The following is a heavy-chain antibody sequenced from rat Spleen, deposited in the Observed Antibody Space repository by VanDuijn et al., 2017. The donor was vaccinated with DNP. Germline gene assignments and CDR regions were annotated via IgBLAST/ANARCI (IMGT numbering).Heavy chain of an antibody. CDR2: IGSDAYAP. CDR1: GFTFSDYY. Sequence: EVQLVESGGGLVQPGRSLKLSCAASGFTFSDYYMAWVRQAPTKGLEWVAYIGSDAYAPYYGDSVKGRFTISRDNAKSTLYLQMNSLRSEDMATYYCVRAADFDYWGQGVMVTVSS. V-gene: IGHV5-22*01. J-gene: IGHJ2*01. CDR3: VRAADFDY.